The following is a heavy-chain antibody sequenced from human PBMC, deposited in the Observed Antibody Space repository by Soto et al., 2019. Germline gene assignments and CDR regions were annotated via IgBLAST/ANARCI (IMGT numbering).Heavy chain of an antibody. J-gene: IGHJ3*02. CDR1: GGTFSSYA. V-gene: IGHV1-69*13. CDR3: ARGSPRIPYTVDTAMVTAVEI. D-gene: IGHD5-18*01. Sequence: ASVKVSCKASGGTFSSYAISWVRQAPGQGLEWMGGIIPIFGTANYAQKFQGRVTITADESTSTAYMELSSLRSEDTAVYYCARGSPRIPYTVDTAMVTAVEIWGEGTMVTVSS. CDR2: IIPIFGTA.